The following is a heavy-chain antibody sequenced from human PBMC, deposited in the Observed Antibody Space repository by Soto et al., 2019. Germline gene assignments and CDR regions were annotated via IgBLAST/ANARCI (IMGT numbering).Heavy chain of an antibody. CDR2: IYHSGST. V-gene: IGHV4-59*12. D-gene: IGHD3-22*01. CDR3: AREGYSSGYYYYYGMDV. CDR1: GGSISSYY. J-gene: IGHJ6*02. Sequence: SETLSLTCTVSGGSISSYYWSWIRQPPGKGLEWIGYIYHSGSTYYNPSLKSRVTISVDRSKNQFSLKLSSVTAADTAVYYCAREGYSSGYYYYYGMDVWGQGTTVTVSS.